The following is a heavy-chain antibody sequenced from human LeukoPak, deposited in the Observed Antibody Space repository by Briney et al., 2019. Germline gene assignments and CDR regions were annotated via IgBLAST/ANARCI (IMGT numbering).Heavy chain of an antibody. D-gene: IGHD4-17*01. CDR1: GGSISSYY. CDR2: IYYSGST. V-gene: IGHV4-59*01. J-gene: IGHJ3*02. CDR3: ARRDLTYYGDYNLEGAFDI. Sequence: SETLSLTCTVSGGSISSYYWSWIRQPPGKGLEWIGYIYYSGSTNYNPSLKSRVTISVDTSKNQFSLKLSSVTAADTAVYYCARRDLTYYGDYNLEGAFDIWGQGTVVTVSS.